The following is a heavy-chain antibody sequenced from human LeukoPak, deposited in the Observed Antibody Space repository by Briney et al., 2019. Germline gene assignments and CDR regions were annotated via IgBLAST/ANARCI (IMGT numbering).Heavy chain of an antibody. J-gene: IGHJ3*02. Sequence: SETLSLTCTVSGGSISSYYWSWIRQPPGKGLEWIGYIYYSGSTNYNPSLKSRVTLSVDTSKNQFSLKLSSVTAADTAVYYCARGNWNEMWAFDIWGQGTMVTVSS. CDR1: GGSISSYY. D-gene: IGHD1-1*01. CDR3: ARGNWNEMWAFDI. V-gene: IGHV4-59*01. CDR2: IYYSGST.